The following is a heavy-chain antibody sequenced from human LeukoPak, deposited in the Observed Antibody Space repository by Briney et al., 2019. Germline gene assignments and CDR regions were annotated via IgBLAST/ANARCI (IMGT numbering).Heavy chain of an antibody. J-gene: IGHJ6*04. CDR1: GFTFSSYA. V-gene: IGHV3-23*01. CDR2: ISGSGGRT. Sequence: AGGSLRLSCAASGFTFSSYAMNWVRQAPGKGLEWVSAISGSGGRTYYADSVKGRFTISRDNSKNTLYLQMNSLRAEDTAVYYCARDLDSSTYGMDVWGKGTTVTVSS. CDR3: ARDLDSSTYGMDV. D-gene: IGHD6-13*01.